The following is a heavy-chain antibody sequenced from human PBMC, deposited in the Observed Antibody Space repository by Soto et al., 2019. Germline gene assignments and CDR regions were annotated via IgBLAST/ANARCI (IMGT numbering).Heavy chain of an antibody. D-gene: IGHD3-3*02. Sequence: QVQLVQSGAEVKKPGSSVKVSCKTSGGTFRTSAISWVRQAPGQGLEWMGGIMPVFTTPDYAQKFQGRVTXTXDKXTSTAYMELSSLRSEDTAVYYCARDKDRQQLGGNYYYIMDVWGQGTTVTVSS. CDR2: IMPVFTTP. J-gene: IGHJ6*01. CDR1: GGTFRTSA. V-gene: IGHV1-69*14. CDR3: ARDKDRQQLGGNYYYIMDV.